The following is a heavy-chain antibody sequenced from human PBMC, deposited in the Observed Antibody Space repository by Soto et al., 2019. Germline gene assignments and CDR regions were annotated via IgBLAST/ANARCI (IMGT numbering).Heavy chain of an antibody. CDR1: GFTFSSYS. CDR3: ARDRLYTKQWLPQVYYYYYGMDV. Sequence: GGSLRLSCAASGFTFSSYSMNWVRQAPGKGLEWVSYISSSSSTIYYADSVKGRFTISRDNAKNSLYLQMNSLRAEDTAVYYCARDRLYTKQWLPQVYYYYYGMDVWGQGTTVTVSS. V-gene: IGHV3-48*01. CDR2: ISSSSSTI. J-gene: IGHJ6*02. D-gene: IGHD6-19*01.